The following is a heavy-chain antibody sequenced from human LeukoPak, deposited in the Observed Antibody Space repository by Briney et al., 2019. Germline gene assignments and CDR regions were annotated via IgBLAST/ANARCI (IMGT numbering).Heavy chain of an antibody. CDR3: ARHDVDWGTYYSDC. V-gene: IGHV4-30-4*01. D-gene: IGHD3-16*01. J-gene: IGHJ4*02. Sequence: TSETLSLTCTVSGGSISSGDYYWSWIRQPPGKGLEWIGYIYYSGSTYYNPSLKSRVTISVDTSKNQFSLRLSSVTAADTAVYYCARHDVDWGTYYSDCWGQGTLVTVSS. CDR2: IYYSGST. CDR1: GGSISSGDYY.